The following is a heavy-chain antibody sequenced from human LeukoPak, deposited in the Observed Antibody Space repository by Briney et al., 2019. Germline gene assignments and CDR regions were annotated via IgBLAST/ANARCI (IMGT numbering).Heavy chain of an antibody. CDR1: GFTFSSYS. D-gene: IGHD3-16*02. Sequence: GGTLRPSCAASGFTFSSYSMNWVRQAPGKGLEWVSSISSSSSYIYYADSVKGRFTISRDNAKNSLYLQMNSLRAEDTAVYYCARGSFLITFGGFIGWGQGTLVTVSS. J-gene: IGHJ4*02. CDR3: ARGSFLITFGGFIG. V-gene: IGHV3-21*01. CDR2: ISSSSSYI.